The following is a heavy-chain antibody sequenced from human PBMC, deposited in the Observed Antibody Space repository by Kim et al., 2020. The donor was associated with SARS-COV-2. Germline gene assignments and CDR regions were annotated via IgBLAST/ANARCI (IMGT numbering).Heavy chain of an antibody. V-gene: IGHV3-33*01. Sequence: GGSLRLSCAASGFTFSSYGMHWVRQAPGKGLEWVAAIWTDGSNKYYADSVKGRSTIARDNYKTTLYLQINSLSAEDTAVYYCERDLEYGGGEDYWGQGTLVTVSS. CDR3: ERDLEYGGGEDY. CDR1: GFTFSSYG. CDR2: IWTDGSNK. D-gene: IGHD2-8*01. J-gene: IGHJ4*02.